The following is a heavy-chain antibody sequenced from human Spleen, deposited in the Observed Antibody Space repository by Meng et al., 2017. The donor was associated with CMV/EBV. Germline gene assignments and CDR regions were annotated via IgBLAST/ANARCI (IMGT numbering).Heavy chain of an antibody. CDR1: GFTFNSYA. CDR2: IYGGGSST. D-gene: IGHD3-3*01. V-gene: IGHV3-23*03. J-gene: IGHJ4*02. CDR3: AKDLEGAPPFDY. Sequence: SCAATGFTFNSYAMSWVRLAPGKGLGWVSVIYGGGSSTFYAASVKGQFTISRDNSKNTLYLQMNSLRAEDTAVYYCAKDLEGAPPFDYWGQGTLVTVSS.